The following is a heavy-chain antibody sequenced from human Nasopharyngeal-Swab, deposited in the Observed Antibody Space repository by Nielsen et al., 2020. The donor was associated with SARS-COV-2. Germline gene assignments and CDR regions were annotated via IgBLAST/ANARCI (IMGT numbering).Heavy chain of an antibody. Sequence: WFRQPPGKGLEWIGYIYYSGSTNYNPSLKSRVTISVDTSKNQFSLKLSSVTAADTAVYYCARCGGDCLKTPTLYYFDYWGQGTLVTVSS. D-gene: IGHD2-21*02. CDR3: ARCGGDCLKTPTLYYFDY. J-gene: IGHJ4*02. CDR2: IYYSGST. V-gene: IGHV4-59*01.